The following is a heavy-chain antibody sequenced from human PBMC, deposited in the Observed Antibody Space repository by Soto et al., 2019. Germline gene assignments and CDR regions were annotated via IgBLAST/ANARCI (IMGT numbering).Heavy chain of an antibody. D-gene: IGHD3-9*01. V-gene: IGHV3-74*01. CDR2: INSDGSSA. CDR3: ASYFHWFDY. CDR1: GFTFSTYW. J-gene: IGHJ4*02. Sequence: EVQLVESGGGLVQPGGSLRLSCAASGFTFSTYWMHWVRQAPGMGLVWVSRINSDGSSASYADSVKGRFTISRDNARNTRHLQMDSLGAEDTAVYYCASYFHWFDYWGKGTLVTVSS.